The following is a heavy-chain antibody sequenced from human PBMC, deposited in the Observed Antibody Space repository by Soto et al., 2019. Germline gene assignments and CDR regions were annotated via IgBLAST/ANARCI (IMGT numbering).Heavy chain of an antibody. CDR3: ARDAVVVVSNWFDP. V-gene: IGHV1-2*02. CDR1: GYTFTGYY. CDR2: INPNSGGT. J-gene: IGHJ5*02. Sequence: AAVKVSCKASGYTFTGYYMHWVRQAPGQGLEWMGWINPNSGGTNYAQKFQGRVTMTRDTSISTAYMELSRLRSDDTAVYYCARDAVVVVSNWFDPWGQGTLVTVSS. D-gene: IGHD3-22*01.